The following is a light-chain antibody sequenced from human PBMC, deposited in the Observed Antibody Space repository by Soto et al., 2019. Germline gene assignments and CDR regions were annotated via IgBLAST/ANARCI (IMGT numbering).Light chain of an antibody. CDR2: GAS. CDR1: QSINIY. J-gene: IGKJ2*01. Sequence: IQMTQSPSSLSASVGDSVTVTCRASQSINIYLNWYQQKPGKAPTLLIYGASSLQSGVPSRFTGGGSRTDFTLTIGSLQPEDFASYYCQQRDRSPYTFGEGTNLEIK. CDR3: QQRDRSPYT. V-gene: IGKV1-39*01.